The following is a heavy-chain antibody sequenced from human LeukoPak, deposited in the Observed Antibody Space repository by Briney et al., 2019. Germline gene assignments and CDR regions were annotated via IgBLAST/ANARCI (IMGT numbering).Heavy chain of an antibody. Sequence: SETLSLTCTVSGGSISSGGYYWSWIRQPPGKGLEWIGYIYHSGSTYYNPSLKSRVTISVDRSKNQFSLKLSSVTAADTAVYYCASLTTVTTGYDAFDIWGQGTMVTVSS. CDR3: ASLTTVTTGYDAFDI. D-gene: IGHD4-17*01. J-gene: IGHJ3*02. V-gene: IGHV4-30-2*01. CDR1: GGSISSGGYY. CDR2: IYHSGST.